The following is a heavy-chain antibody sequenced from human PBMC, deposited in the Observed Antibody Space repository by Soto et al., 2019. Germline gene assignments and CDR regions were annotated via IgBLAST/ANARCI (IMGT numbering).Heavy chain of an antibody. V-gene: IGHV1-24*01. Sequence: GASVKVSCKVSGYTLTELSMHWVRQAPGKGLEWMGGFDPEDGETIYAQKFQGRVTMTEDTSTDTAYMELSSLRSEDTAVHYCATAVYYYYGMDVWGQGTTVTVSS. CDR3: ATAVYYYYGMDV. CDR1: GYTLTELS. J-gene: IGHJ6*02. CDR2: FDPEDGET.